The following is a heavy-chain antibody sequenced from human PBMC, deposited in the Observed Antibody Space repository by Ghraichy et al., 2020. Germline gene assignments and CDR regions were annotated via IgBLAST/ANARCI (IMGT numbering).Heavy chain of an antibody. CDR2: IHSTGST. CDR1: GGSISSYY. V-gene: IGHV4-59*01. CDR3: ASVAPNIPSSGMGYLDC. D-gene: IGHD1-1*01. Sequence: SETLSLTCTVSGGSISSYYWSWIRQPPGKGLEWIGYIHSTGSTNYNPSLKSRVSISVDTSKNQLSLQLSSVTAADTAVYYCASVAPNIPSSGMGYLDCWGQGTLVTVSS. J-gene: IGHJ4*02.